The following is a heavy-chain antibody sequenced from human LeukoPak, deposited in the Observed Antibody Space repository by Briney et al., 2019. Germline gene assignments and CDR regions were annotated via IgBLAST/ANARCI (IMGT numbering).Heavy chain of an antibody. D-gene: IGHD2-2*02. J-gene: IGHJ6*03. Sequence: GGSLRLSCAASGLTFSSHSMNWVRQAPGKGLEWVSSISSSSRYIYYADSVKGRFTISRDNAKNSLYLQMNSLRAEDTAVYYCARRYCSSTSCYTSYYYYMDVSGKGTTVTVSS. CDR2: ISSSSRYI. CDR1: GLTFSSHS. CDR3: ARRYCSSTSCYTSYYYYMDV. V-gene: IGHV3-21*01.